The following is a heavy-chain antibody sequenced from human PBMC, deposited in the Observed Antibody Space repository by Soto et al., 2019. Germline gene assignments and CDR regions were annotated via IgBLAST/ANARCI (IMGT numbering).Heavy chain of an antibody. V-gene: IGHV3-21*01. CDR2: ISSSSSYI. Sequence: GGSLRLSCAASGFTFSSYSMNWVRQAPGKGLEWVSSISSSSSYIYYADSVKGRFTISRDNAKNSLYLQMNSLRAEDTAVYYCVRAVVAAISYFDYWGQGTLVTVSS. J-gene: IGHJ4*02. CDR3: VRAVVAAISYFDY. D-gene: IGHD2-15*01. CDR1: GFTFSSYS.